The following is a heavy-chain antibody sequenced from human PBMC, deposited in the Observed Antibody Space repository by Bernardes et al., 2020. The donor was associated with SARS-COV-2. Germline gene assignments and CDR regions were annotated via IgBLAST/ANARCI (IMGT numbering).Heavy chain of an antibody. CDR3: ARDFPRSPYGMDV. CDR1: GFIFSDYY. D-gene: IGHD3-3*01. V-gene: IGHV3-11*05. CDR2: ISGSSSDT. J-gene: IGHJ6*02. Sequence: GGSLRLSCAASGFIFSDYYMSWIRQAPGKGLEWVSYISGSSSDTHYADSVKGRFTISRDNAKNSLYLEMNSLRAEDTAVYYCARDFPRSPYGMDVWGQGTTVTVSS.